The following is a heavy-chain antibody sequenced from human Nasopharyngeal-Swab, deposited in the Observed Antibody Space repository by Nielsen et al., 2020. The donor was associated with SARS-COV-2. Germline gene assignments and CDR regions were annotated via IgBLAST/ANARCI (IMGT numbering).Heavy chain of an antibody. CDR2: ISGSGGST. CDR3: AKSKIMITFGGARDYFDY. Sequence: GESLIISCASSGFFFSSYAMRWVRQAPGKGLEWVSAISGSGGSTYQADSEKGRFTISRDNSKNTLYLQMNSLRAEDTAVYYCAKSKIMITFGGARDYFDYWGQGTLVTVSS. CDR1: GFFFSSYA. J-gene: IGHJ4*02. V-gene: IGHV3-23*01. D-gene: IGHD3-16*01.